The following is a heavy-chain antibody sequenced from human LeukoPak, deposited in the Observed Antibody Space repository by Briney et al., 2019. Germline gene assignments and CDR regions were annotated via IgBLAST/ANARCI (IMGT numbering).Heavy chain of an antibody. CDR2: INHSGST. V-gene: IGHV4-34*01. CDR1: GGSSSGYY. Sequence: PSETLSLTCAVYGGSSSGYYWSWIRQPPGKGLEWIGEINHSGSTNYNPSLKSRVTISVDTSKNRFSLRLNSLIATDTALYYCARHKGPHIARIVLRNNWFDSWGQGILVIVSS. J-gene: IGHJ5*01. CDR3: ARHKGPHIARIVLRNNWFDS. D-gene: IGHD3-22*01.